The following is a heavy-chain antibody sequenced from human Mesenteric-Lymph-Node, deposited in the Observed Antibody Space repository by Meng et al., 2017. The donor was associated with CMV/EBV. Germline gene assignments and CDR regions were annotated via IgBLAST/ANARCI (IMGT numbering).Heavy chain of an antibody. CDR2: INWNSGRI. J-gene: IGHJ4*01. V-gene: IGHV3-9*01. CDR3: AKSLSPYDFWSGIDY. Sequence: SLKTPCVAPGFTFDGYAMHWVRQVPGKGLKWVAGINWNSGRIDYADSVKGRFTLSRDNVKNSLFLEMNTMRPEDTALYFCAKSLSPYDFWSGIDYWGQLPLVPLSS. D-gene: IGHD3-3*01. CDR1: GFTFDGYA.